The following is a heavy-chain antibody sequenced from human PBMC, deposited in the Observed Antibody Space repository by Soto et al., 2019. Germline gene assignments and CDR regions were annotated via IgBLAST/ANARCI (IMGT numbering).Heavy chain of an antibody. CDR2: INPISGGT. CDR3: ARNYYDSSDRDYLDY. CDR1: GYPVHGGY. D-gene: IGHD3-22*01. Sequence: SGRVACKASGYPVHGGYIHWVRQANGQGLEWMGWINPISGGTNYAQKFQGRVTMTRDTSIATVYMDLSRLKSDDTAVYYCARNYYDSSDRDYLDYWGQATRVNVSS. J-gene: IGHJ4*02. V-gene: IGHV1-2*02.